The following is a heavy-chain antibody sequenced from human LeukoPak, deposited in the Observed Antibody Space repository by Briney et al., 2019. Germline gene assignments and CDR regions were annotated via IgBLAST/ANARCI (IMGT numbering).Heavy chain of an antibody. J-gene: IGHJ6*03. D-gene: IGHD3-16*02. CDR1: GFTFSNYG. CDR3: VNYRGCPWHYMDV. V-gene: IGHV3-33*06. CDR2: IWYDGSIK. Sequence: PGGSLRLSCAASGFTFSNYGMNWVRQAPGKGLEWVAVIWYDGSIKYYADSVKGRFTISRDNSKNTLCLQMNSLRAEDTAMYLCVNYRGCPWHYMDVWGKGTTVTVS.